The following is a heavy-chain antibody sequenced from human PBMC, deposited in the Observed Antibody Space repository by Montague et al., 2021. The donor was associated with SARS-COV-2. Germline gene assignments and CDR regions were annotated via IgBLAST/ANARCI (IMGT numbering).Heavy chain of an antibody. CDR2: IKPDGGEK. V-gene: IGHV3-7*03. D-gene: IGHD1-26*01. Sequence: SLRLSLSASGFTFSSYWVSWVRQTPGKGLEWVANIKPDGGEKHYVDSVKGRFTISRDSAKNSLNLQMDSLRAEDTALYYCARDSRIVGATGGMDVWGQGTTVIVSS. CDR3: ARDSRIVGATGGMDV. J-gene: IGHJ6*02. CDR1: GFTFSSYW.